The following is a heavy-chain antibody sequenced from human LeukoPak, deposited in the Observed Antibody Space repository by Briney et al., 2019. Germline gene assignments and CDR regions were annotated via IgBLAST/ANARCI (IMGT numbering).Heavy chain of an antibody. CDR2: MNPNSGNT. J-gene: IGHJ5*02. D-gene: IGHD3-10*02. V-gene: IGHV1-8*01. Sequence: ASVKVSCKASGYTFTSYDINWVRQPTGQGLEWMGWMNPNSGNTGYAQKFQSRVTMTRNTSINTAYMELSSLRSEDTAVYYCARWSSCSGSYRPGGWFDPWGQGMLVTVSS. CDR1: GYTFTSYD. CDR3: ARWSSCSGSYRPGGWFDP.